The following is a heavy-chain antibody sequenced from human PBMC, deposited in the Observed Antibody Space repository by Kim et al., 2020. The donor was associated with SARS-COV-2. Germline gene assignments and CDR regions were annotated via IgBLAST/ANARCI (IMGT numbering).Heavy chain of an antibody. V-gene: IGHV3-33*01. Sequence: GGSLRLSCAASGFTFSSYGMHWVRQAPGKGLEWVAVIWYDGSNKYYADSVKGRFTISRDNSKNTLYLQMNSLRAEDTAVYYCARERWELPFDYWGQGTLVTVSS. CDR2: IWYDGSNK. D-gene: IGHD1-26*01. J-gene: IGHJ4*02. CDR3: ARERWELPFDY. CDR1: GFTFSSYG.